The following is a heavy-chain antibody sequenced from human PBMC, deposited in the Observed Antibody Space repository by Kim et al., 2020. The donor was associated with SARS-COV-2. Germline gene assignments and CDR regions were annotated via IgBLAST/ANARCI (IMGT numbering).Heavy chain of an antibody. V-gene: IGHV4-34*01. CDR1: GGSFSGYY. D-gene: IGHD2-15*01. CDR3: ASKRSLYCSGGSCYPKGYFDY. CDR2: INHSGST. J-gene: IGHJ4*02. Sequence: SETLSLTCAVYGGSFSGYYWSWIRQPPGKGLEWIGEINHSGSTNYNPSLKSRVTISVDTSKNQFSLKLSSVTAADTAVYYCASKRSLYCSGGSCYPKGYFDYWGQGTLVTVSS.